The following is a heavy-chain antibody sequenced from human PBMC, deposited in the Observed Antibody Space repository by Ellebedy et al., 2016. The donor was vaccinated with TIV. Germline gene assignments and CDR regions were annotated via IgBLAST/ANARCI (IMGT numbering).Heavy chain of an antibody. CDR1: GFAFSNCW. J-gene: IGHJ4*02. Sequence: GESLKISCAASGFAFSNCWMHWVRQAPGKGLEWVSRINNGGGEIAYADSVKGRFTISRDNPKNTLYLQMNSLRAEDTAVYYCAREDLDSGDYYLDYWGQGTLVTVSS. V-gene: IGHV3-74*03. CDR3: AREDLDSGDYYLDY. CDR2: INNGGGEI. D-gene: IGHD1-26*01.